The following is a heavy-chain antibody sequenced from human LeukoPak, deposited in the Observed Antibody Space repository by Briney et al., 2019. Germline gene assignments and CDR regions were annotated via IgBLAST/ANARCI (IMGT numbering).Heavy chain of an antibody. CDR1: GISFNNYW. Sequence: GGSLRLSCAASGISFNNYWMHWVRQAPGKGLVWVSRVNSDGSSTVYADSVKGRFTISRNNARTTVYLQMSSLRLDDTATYYCATGLGHYYDYWGQGSLVTVSS. V-gene: IGHV3-74*01. CDR2: VNSDGSST. CDR3: ATGLGHYYDY. J-gene: IGHJ4*02. D-gene: IGHD3-22*01.